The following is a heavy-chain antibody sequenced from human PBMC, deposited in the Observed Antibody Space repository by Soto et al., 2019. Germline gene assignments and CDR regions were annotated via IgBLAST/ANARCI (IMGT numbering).Heavy chain of an antibody. CDR1: GLNVSSNY. J-gene: IGHJ6*02. CDR3: ARDVHVMDV. CDR2: IYRGGAT. V-gene: IGHV3-53*02. D-gene: IGHD2-8*01. Sequence: EVQLVETGGGLIHPGGSLRLSCAASGLNVSSNYMSWVRQAPGKGLEWVSVIYRGGATYYADSVRGRFSMSRDNSKNTVNLQMNSLRAEDTAVYYCARDVHVMDVWGQGTTVTVSS.